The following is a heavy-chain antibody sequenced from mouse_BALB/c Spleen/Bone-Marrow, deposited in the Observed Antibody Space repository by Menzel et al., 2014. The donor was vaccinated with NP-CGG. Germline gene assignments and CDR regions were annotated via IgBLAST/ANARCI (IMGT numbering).Heavy chain of an antibody. CDR1: GYTFTSYW. J-gene: IGHJ4*01. CDR2: IFPGTDTT. Sequence: VQLQASGAELVKPGTSVKLSCKTSGYTFTSYWIQWVKQRPGQGLGWIGEIFPGTDTTYYNEKFKGKATLTIDTSSSTAYMHLNSLTSEDSAVYFCSSGPLYAMDYWGQGTSVTVPS. CDR3: SSGPLYAMDY. V-gene: IGHV1S132*01.